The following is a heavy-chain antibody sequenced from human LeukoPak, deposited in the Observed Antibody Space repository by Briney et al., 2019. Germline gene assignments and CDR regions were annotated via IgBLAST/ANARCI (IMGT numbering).Heavy chain of an antibody. D-gene: IGHD3-10*01. J-gene: IGHJ5*02. V-gene: IGHV3-30*18. CDR3: AKNSVLLWFGEGSWFDP. CDR2: ISYDGSNK. Sequence: GRSLRLSCAASGFTFSSYGMHWVRQAPGKGLEWVAVISYDGSNKYYADSVKGRFTISRDNSKNTLYLQMNSLRAEDTAVYYCAKNSVLLWFGEGSWFDPWGQGTLVTVSS. CDR1: GFTFSSYG.